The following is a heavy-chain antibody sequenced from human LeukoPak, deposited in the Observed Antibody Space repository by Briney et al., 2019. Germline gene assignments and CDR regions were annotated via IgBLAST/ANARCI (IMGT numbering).Heavy chain of an antibody. V-gene: IGHV1-2*02. CDR2: INPNSGGT. CDR1: GYTFTGYY. D-gene: IGHD6-13*01. J-gene: IGHJ6*03. CDR3: ARGAIAAAGTSGYYYYMDV. Sequence: ASVKVSCKASGYTFTGYYVHWVRQAPGQGLEWMGWINPNSGGTNYAQKFQGRVTMTRDTSISTAYMELSRLRSDDTAVYYCARGAIAAAGTSGYYYYMDVWGKGTTVTVSS.